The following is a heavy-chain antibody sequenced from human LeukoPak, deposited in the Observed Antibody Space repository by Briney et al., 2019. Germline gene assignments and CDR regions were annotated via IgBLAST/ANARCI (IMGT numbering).Heavy chain of an antibody. D-gene: IGHD2-15*01. CDR3: ARGYCSGGSCYLDGFWFDP. CDR1: GGTFSSYA. Sequence: GASVKVSCKASGGTFSSYAISWVRQAPGQGLEWMGGTIPIFGTANYAQKFQGRVTITADESTSTAYMELSSLRSEDTAVYYCARGYCSGGSCYLDGFWFDPWGQGTLVTVSS. J-gene: IGHJ5*02. V-gene: IGHV1-69*13. CDR2: TIPIFGTA.